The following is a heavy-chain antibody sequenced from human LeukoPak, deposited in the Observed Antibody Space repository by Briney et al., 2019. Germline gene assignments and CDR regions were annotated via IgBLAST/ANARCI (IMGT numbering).Heavy chain of an antibody. CDR1: GYSISSGHY. V-gene: IGHV4-38-2*01. Sequence: SETLSLTCDVSGYSISSGHYWGWIRPSPGKGLEWIASMYKSGSTYFKSSLKSRVTISLDTPKNQFSLTLNSVTAADTAIYYCARHVYGRHQLQSYHFDYWGQGILVTVSS. CDR2: MYKSGST. J-gene: IGHJ4*02. CDR3: ARHVYGRHQLQSYHFDY. D-gene: IGHD5-24*01.